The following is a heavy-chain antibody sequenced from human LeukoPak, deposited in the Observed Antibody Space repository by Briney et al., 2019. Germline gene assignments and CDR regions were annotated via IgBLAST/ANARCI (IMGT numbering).Heavy chain of an antibody. J-gene: IGHJ4*02. Sequence: ASVKVSRKASGYTFTSFAMNWVRQAPGQGLEWMGWINTNTGNPTYAQAFTGRFVFSLDTSVSTACLQLSSLKAEDTAVYYCARDLLLLKTGYRSGWAWVGYWGQGPVVPGS. CDR1: GYTFTSFA. V-gene: IGHV7-4-1*02. D-gene: IGHD6-19*01. CDR2: INTNTGNP. CDR3: ARDLLLLKTGYRSGWAWVGY.